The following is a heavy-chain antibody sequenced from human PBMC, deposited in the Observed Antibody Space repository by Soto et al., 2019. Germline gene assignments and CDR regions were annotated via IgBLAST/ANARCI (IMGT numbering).Heavy chain of an antibody. CDR1: GGSISSSSYY. CDR3: ARREAVVYDSSGYYDY. Sequence: SETLSLTCTVSGGSISSSSYYWGWIRQPPGKGLEWIGSIYYSGSTYYNPSLKSRVTISVDTPKNQFSLKLSSVTAADTAVYYCARREAVVYDSSGYYDYWGQGTLVTVSS. CDR2: IYYSGST. V-gene: IGHV4-39*01. D-gene: IGHD3-22*01. J-gene: IGHJ4*02.